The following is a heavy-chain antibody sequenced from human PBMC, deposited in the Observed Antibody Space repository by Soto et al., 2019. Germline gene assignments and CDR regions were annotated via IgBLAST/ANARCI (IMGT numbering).Heavy chain of an antibody. J-gene: IGHJ3*02. CDR1: GFTFSIYA. V-gene: IGHV3-23*01. CDR3: AKDPFTYYYDSSGHPADAFDI. Sequence: GGSLSLSCAASGFTFSIYAMRWVRHAPGKGLEWVSASSGSGGSTYYADSEKGRFTISRDNSKNTLYLQMNSLRAEDTAVYYCAKDPFTYYYDSSGHPADAFDIWAKGQWSPSPQ. CDR2: SSGSGGST. D-gene: IGHD3-22*01.